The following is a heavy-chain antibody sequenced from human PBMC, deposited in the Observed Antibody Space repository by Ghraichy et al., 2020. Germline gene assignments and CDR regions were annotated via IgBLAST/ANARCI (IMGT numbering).Heavy chain of an antibody. CDR2: INSVGSST. D-gene: IGHD6-6*01. CDR3: ARIPDIADRPADY. Sequence: SRINSVGSSTTYADSVKGRFTISRDNAKNTLYLQMNSLRAEDTAVYYCARIPDIADRPADYWC. J-gene: IGHJ4*01. V-gene: IGHV3-74*01.